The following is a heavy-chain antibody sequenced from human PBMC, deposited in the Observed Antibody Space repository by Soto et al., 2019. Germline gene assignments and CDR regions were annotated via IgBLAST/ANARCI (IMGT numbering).Heavy chain of an antibody. Sequence: GASVKVSCKASGYTFSDYGITWVRQAPGQGLEWMGWISISSGNTHFEESLQGRVTMTSDKTSTAYMELWRLRSDDSAMYYCARSYNYGSYWYFDLWGCGTLVTVSS. J-gene: IGHJ2*01. D-gene: IGHD3-10*01. CDR1: GYTFSDYG. V-gene: IGHV1-18*04. CDR2: ISISSGNT. CDR3: ARSYNYGSYWYFDL.